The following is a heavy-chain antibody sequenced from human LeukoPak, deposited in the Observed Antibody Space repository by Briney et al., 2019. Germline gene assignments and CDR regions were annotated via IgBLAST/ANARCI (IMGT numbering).Heavy chain of an antibody. D-gene: IGHD3-22*01. CDR3: AARYDSSGYYLPNWFDP. CDR2: IYYSGST. J-gene: IGHJ5*02. Sequence: PSETLSLTCTVSGGSISSSSYYWGWIRQPPGKGLEWIGSIYYSGSTYYNPSLKSRVTISVDTSKNQFSLKLGSVTAADTAVYYCAARYDSSGYYLPNWFDPWGQGTLVTVSS. CDR1: GGSISSSSYY. V-gene: IGHV4-39*01.